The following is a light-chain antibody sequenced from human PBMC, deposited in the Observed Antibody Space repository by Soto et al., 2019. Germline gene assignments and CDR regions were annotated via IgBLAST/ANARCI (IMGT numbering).Light chain of an antibody. CDR3: MQAAQTPRT. J-gene: IGKJ2*01. CDR2: SGS. V-gene: IGKV2-28*01. CDR1: QSLLHSNGYNY. Sequence: DIVMTQSPLSLPVTPGEPASISCRSSQSLLHSNGYNYLDWYLQKPGQSPQLLIYSGSNRASGVHDRFSGSGADIDCTLKISGVEAEDVGTYYCMQAAQTPRTFGPGTKLQIK.